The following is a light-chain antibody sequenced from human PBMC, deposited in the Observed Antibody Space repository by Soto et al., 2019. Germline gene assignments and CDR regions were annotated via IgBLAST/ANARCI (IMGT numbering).Light chain of an antibody. CDR1: SGHSNYT. CDR3: QTWGTGVRV. CDR2: LNNDGSH. J-gene: IGLJ2*01. Sequence: QLVLTQSPSASASLGASVKLTCTLDSGHSNYTIAWHQQQPEKGPRYLMTLNNDGSHIKGDGIPDRFSGSSSGAERYLTISSLQSEDEADYYCQTWGTGVRVFGGGTKLTVL. V-gene: IGLV4-69*01.